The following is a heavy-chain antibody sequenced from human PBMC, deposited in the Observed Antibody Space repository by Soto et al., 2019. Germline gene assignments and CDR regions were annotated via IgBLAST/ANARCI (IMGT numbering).Heavy chain of an antibody. CDR3: ASRSSRAIQWLVSNRDY. CDR2: IYYSGST. V-gene: IGHV4-39*01. J-gene: IGHJ4*02. Sequence: QLQLQESGPGLVKPSETLSLTCTVSGGSISSSSYYWGWIRQPPGKGLEWIGSIYYSGSTYYNPSLKSQVTISVDTSKNQFSLKLSSVTAADTAVYYCASRSSRAIQWLVSNRDYWGQGTLVTVSS. D-gene: IGHD6-19*01. CDR1: GGSISSSSYY.